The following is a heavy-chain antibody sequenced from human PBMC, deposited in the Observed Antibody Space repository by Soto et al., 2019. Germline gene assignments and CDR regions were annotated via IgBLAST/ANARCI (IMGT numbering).Heavy chain of an antibody. V-gene: IGHV1-2*04. J-gene: IGHJ6*02. CDR2: INPNSGGT. CDR1: GYTFTGYY. Sequence: ASVKVSCKASGYTFTGYYMHWVRQAPGQGLEWMGWINPNSGGTNYAQKFQGWVTMTRDTSISTAYMELSRLRSDDTAVYYCARGGYSSSWYLFSYYYGMDVWGQGTTDTVSS. D-gene: IGHD6-13*01. CDR3: ARGGYSSSWYLFSYYYGMDV.